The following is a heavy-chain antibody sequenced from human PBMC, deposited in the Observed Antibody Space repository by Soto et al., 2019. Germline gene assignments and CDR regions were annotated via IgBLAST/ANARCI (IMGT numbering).Heavy chain of an antibody. J-gene: IGHJ4*02. CDR3: ARERIGAGGTTFDY. CDR2: FNPDTDNT. CDR1: GYMFTKYY. V-gene: IGHV1-46*01. Sequence: QVQLVQSGAEVKKPGASVKASCKASGYMFTKYYLHWVRQAPGQGFEWMGIFNPDTDNTEYPQSFRGRVTMTRDTSTNTVYMELRSLRSEDTAVYYCARERIGAGGTTFDYWGQGTLVTVSS. D-gene: IGHD6-13*01.